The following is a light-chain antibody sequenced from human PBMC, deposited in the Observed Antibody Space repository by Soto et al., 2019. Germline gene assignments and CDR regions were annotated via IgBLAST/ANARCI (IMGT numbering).Light chain of an antibody. CDR3: QSYVSGNWV. Sequence: NFMLTQPLSVSASPGKTVTISCTGSGGRVVSSYVQWYQQRPGSVPTTVIYEDKQRPSGVPDRFSGSIDSSSNSASLTISGLRTEDEADYYCQSYVSGNWVFGGGTKVTVL. CDR2: EDK. J-gene: IGLJ3*02. CDR1: GGRVVSSY. V-gene: IGLV6-57*02.